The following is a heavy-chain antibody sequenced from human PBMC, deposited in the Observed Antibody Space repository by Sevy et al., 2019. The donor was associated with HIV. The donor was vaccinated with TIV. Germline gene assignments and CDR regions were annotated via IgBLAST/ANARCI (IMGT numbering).Heavy chain of an antibody. Sequence: GGYLRLSCTASGFTFGDYAMSWFRQAPGKGLEWVGFIRSKAYGGTTEYAASVKGRFTISRDDSKSIAYLQMNSLKTEDTAVYYCTRYVAVAGTDYWGHGTLVTVSS. V-gene: IGHV3-49*03. CDR1: GFTFGDYA. CDR3: TRYVAVAGTDY. CDR2: IRSKAYGGTT. D-gene: IGHD6-19*01. J-gene: IGHJ4*01.